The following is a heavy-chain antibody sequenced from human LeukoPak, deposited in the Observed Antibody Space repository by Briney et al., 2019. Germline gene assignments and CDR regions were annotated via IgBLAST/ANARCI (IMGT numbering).Heavy chain of an antibody. D-gene: IGHD2-15*01. CDR3: ARVHCSGGSCYSDNWFDP. Sequence: SETLSLTCAVYGGTFSGYYWSWIRQPPGQGLDWIGEINHSGSTNYNTSLKSRVTISVNTSKNQFSLKLSSVTAADTAVYYCARVHCSGGSCYSDNWFDPWGQGTLVTVSS. V-gene: IGHV4-34*01. CDR1: GGTFSGYY. J-gene: IGHJ5*02. CDR2: INHSGST.